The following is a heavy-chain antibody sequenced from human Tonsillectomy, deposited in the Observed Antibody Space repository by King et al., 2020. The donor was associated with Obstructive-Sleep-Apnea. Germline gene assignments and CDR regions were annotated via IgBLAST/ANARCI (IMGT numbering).Heavy chain of an antibody. CDR3: ARDDRFTFFGVFVSHGMDV. J-gene: IGHJ6*02. V-gene: IGHV1-2*04. CDR1: GYTFTGYY. CDR2: INPNSGDT. Sequence: QLVQSGAEVKKPGASVKVSCKASGYTFTGYYMHWVRQAPGQGLEWMGWINPNSGDTNYAQKFQGWVTMTRDTSISTAYMELSRLRSDDTAVYYCARDDRFTFFGVFVSHGMDVWGQGTRVTVSS. D-gene: IGHD3-3*01.